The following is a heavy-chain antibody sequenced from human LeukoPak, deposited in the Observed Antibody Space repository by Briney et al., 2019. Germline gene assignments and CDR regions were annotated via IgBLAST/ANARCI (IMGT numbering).Heavy chain of an antibody. CDR1: GGSFSSHY. D-gene: IGHD6-6*01. CDR2: IYYSGST. V-gene: IGHV4-59*11. Sequence: KPSETLSLTCTVSGGSFSSHYWSWIRQPPGKGLEWIGYIYYSGSTNYNPSLKSRVTISVETSKNQFSLKLSSVTAADTAVYYCARDYSSSSGYYYYYYMDVWGKGTTVTVSS. CDR3: ARDYSSSSGYYYYYYMDV. J-gene: IGHJ6*03.